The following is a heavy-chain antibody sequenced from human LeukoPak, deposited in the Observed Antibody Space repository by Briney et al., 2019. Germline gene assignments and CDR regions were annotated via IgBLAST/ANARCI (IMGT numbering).Heavy chain of an antibody. CDR2: ISGDGVST. Sequence: PGGSLRVSCAASGFTFSDYYTSWIRQAPGKGLEWVSLISGDGVSTFYADSVKGRFSISRDNSKNSLYLEMNSLRTEDAAMYYCAKESGKFDYWGQGTLVAVSS. CDR3: AKESGKFDY. V-gene: IGHV3-43*02. J-gene: IGHJ4*02. CDR1: GFTFSDYY.